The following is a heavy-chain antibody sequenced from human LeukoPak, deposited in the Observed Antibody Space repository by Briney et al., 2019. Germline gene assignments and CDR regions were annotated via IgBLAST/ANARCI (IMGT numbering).Heavy chain of an antibody. CDR1: GGSISSGGYY. V-gene: IGHV4-31*03. D-gene: IGHD1-14*01. CDR3: ARVRRSQTADDY. J-gene: IGHJ4*02. CDR2: IYYSGST. Sequence: PSETLSLTCTVSGGSISSGGYYWSWIRQHPGKGLEWIGYIYYSGSTYYNPSLKSRVTISVDTSKNQFSLKLSSVTAADTAVYYCARVRRSQTADDYWGQGTLVTVSS.